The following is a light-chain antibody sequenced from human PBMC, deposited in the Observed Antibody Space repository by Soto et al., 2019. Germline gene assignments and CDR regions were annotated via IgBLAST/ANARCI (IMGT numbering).Light chain of an antibody. V-gene: IGLV1-44*01. CDR2: YNN. CDR1: SSNIGSNF. J-gene: IGLJ1*01. CDR3: AAWDDTLKRYV. Sequence: QSVLTQPPSASGTPGQRVTISCSGSSSNIGSNFVYWYQHLPGTAPKLLIYYNNQRPSGVPDRFSGSKSGTSASLAISGLQSEDESDYYCAAWDDTLKRYVFGTGTKLTVL.